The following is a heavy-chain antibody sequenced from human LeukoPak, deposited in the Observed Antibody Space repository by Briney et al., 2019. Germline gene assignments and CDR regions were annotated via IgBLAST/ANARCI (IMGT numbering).Heavy chain of an antibody. V-gene: IGHV3-48*04. D-gene: IGHD4-17*01. J-gene: IGHJ4*02. CDR2: ISWNSGSI. Sequence: GGSLRLSCAASGFTFSSYSMTWVRQAPGKGLEWVSGISWNSGSIGYADSVKGRFTISRDNAKNSLYLQMNSLRAEDTAVYYCARASGDYFDYWGQGTLVTVSS. CDR3: ARASGDYFDY. CDR1: GFTFSSYS.